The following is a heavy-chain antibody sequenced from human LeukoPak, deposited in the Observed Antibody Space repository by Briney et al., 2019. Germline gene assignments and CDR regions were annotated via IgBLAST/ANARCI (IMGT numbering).Heavy chain of an antibody. CDR1: GYTFTSYA. Sequence: ASVKVSCKASGYTFTSYAMHWVRQAPGQRLEWMGWINAGNGNTKCSQKFQGRVTITRDTSASTAYMELSSLRSEDTAVYYCARDSGGYEFDYWGQGTLVTVSS. CDR3: ARDSGGYEFDY. V-gene: IGHV1-3*01. CDR2: INAGNGNT. D-gene: IGHD5-12*01. J-gene: IGHJ4*02.